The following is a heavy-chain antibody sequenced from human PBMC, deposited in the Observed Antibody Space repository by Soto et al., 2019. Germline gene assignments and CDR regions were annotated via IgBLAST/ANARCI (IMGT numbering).Heavy chain of an antibody. Sequence: ASVKVSCKASGYTFSRYGISWVRQAPGQGLEWMGWVSGYNGDTKYAQKVQGRVFMTTDTSSKTAYLDLRSLRSDDTAVYYCARGGYYDSSGCRDYHYYGMNVWGQGTTVTVS. CDR2: VSGYNGDT. V-gene: IGHV1-18*01. J-gene: IGHJ6*02. CDR1: GYTFSRYG. D-gene: IGHD3-22*01. CDR3: ARGGYYDSSGCRDYHYYGMNV.